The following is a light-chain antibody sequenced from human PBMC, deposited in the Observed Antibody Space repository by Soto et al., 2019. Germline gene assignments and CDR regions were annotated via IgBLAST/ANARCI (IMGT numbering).Light chain of an antibody. CDR1: SSNIGGHNF. J-gene: IGLJ3*02. CDR2: GVS. CDR3: SSYTFSNTWV. V-gene: IGLV2-14*01. Sequence: QSVLTQPASVTESLGQSITISCSGTSSNIGGHNFVSWYQQLPDKTPKVLIYGVSNRPSGISNRFSGSKSGNTASLTISGLQAEGEADYYCSSYTFSNTWVFGGGTKLTVL.